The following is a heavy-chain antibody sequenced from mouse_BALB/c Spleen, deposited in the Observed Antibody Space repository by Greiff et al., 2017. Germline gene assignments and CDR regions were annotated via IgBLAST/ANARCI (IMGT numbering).Heavy chain of an antibody. CDR1: GYAFTNYL. V-gene: IGHV1-54*01. CDR3: ARERTCYGKGGFAY. J-gene: IGHJ3*01. Sequence: QVQLQQSGAELVRPGTSVKVSCKASGYAFTNYLIEWVKQRPGQGLEWIGVINPGSGGTNYNEKFKGKATLTADKSSSTAYMQLSSLTSDDSAVYFCARERTCYGKGGFAYWGQGTLVTVSA. D-gene: IGHD2-10*01. CDR2: INPGSGGT.